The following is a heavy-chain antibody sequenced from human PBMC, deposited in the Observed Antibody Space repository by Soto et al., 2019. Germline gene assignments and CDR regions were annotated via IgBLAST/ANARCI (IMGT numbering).Heavy chain of an antibody. J-gene: IGHJ4*02. V-gene: IGHV1-3*01. CDR3: ARRYYDTSGYPAGLDY. CDR1: GYTFTSYA. CDR2: INAGNGNT. D-gene: IGHD3-22*01. Sequence: ASVKVSCKASGYTFTSYAMHWVRQAPGQRLEWMGWINAGNGNTKYPQKFQGRVTITRDTSASTAYMELSSLRSEDTAVYYCARRYYDTSGYPAGLDYWAQGTLVT.